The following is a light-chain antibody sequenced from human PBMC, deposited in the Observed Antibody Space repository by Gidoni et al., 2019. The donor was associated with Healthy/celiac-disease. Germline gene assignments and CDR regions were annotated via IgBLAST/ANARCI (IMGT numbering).Light chain of an antibody. V-gene: IGKV1-39*01. CDR1: QSISSY. J-gene: IGKJ2*01. CDR2: AAS. CDR3: QQSYSTRYT. Sequence: DIQMTQSPSSLSASVGERVTITCRASQSISSYLNWYQQKPGKAPKLLIYAASSLQSGVPSRFSGSGSGTDFTLTISSLQPEDFATYSCQQSYSTRYTFGQGTKLEIK.